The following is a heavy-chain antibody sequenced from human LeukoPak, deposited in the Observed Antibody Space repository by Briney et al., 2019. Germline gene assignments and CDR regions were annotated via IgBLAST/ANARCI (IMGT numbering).Heavy chain of an antibody. CDR1: GGSISSYY. CDR3: AREGSSLRFDP. J-gene: IGHJ5*02. D-gene: IGHD6-6*01. V-gene: IGHV4-59*01. Sequence: SETLSLTCTVSGGSISSYYWSWIRQPPGKGLEWIGYIYYSGGTNYNPSLKSRVTISVDTSKNQFSLKLSSVTAADTAVYYCAREGSSLRFDPWGQGTLVTVSS. CDR2: IYYSGGT.